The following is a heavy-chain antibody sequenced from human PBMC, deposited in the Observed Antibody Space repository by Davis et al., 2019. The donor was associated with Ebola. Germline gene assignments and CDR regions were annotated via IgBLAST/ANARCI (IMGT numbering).Heavy chain of an antibody. CDR3: ARERELLYRGAFDI. V-gene: IGHV4-59*01. D-gene: IGHD3-10*01. CDR1: GGSISSYY. Sequence: PSETLSLTCTVSGGSISSYYWSWIRQPPGKGLEWIGYIYYSGSTNYNPSLKSRVTISVDTSKNQFSLKLSSVTAADTAVYYCARERELLYRGAFDIWGQGTMVTVSS. J-gene: IGHJ3*02. CDR2: IYYSGST.